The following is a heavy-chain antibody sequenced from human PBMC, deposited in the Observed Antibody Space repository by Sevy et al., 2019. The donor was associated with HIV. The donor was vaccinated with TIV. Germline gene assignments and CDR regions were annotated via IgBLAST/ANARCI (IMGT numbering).Heavy chain of an antibody. CDR1: GFTFSSYS. CDR3: ARDPSGSYYNSYYFDY. V-gene: IGHV3-33*08. CDR2: IWYDGSNK. D-gene: IGHD3-10*01. Sequence: GGSLRLSCAASGFTFSSYSMNWVRQAPGKGLEWVAVIWYDGSNKYYADSVKGRFTVSRDNSKNTLYLQMNSLRAEDTAVYYCARDPSGSYYNSYYFDYWGQGTLVTVSS. J-gene: IGHJ4*02.